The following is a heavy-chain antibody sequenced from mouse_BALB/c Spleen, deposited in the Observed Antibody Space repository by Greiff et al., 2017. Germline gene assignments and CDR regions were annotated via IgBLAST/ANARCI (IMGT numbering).Heavy chain of an antibody. CDR2: ISYSGST. CDR1: GDSITSGY. J-gene: IGHJ2*01. D-gene: IGHD1-1*01. CDR3: ASHYYGSSYLYFDY. V-gene: IGHV3-8*02. Sequence: DVKLQESGPSLVKPSQTLSLTCSVTGDSITSGYWNWIRKFPGNKLEYMGYISYSGSTYYNPSLKSRISITRDTSKNQYYLQLNSVTTEDTATYYCASHYYGSSYLYFDYWGQGTTLTVSS.